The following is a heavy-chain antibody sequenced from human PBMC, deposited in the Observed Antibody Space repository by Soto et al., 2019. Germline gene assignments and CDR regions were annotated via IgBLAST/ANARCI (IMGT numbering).Heavy chain of an antibody. Sequence: QVQLVESGGGVVQPGRSLRLSCAASGFTFSSYGMHWVRQAPGKGLEWVAVIWYDGSNKYYADSVKGRFTISRDNSKNTLYLQMNSLRAEDTAVYYCARGFYGSGSYHNHRYWYFDLWGRGTLVTVSS. J-gene: IGHJ2*01. CDR1: GFTFSSYG. CDR3: ARGFYGSGSYHNHRYWYFDL. CDR2: IWYDGSNK. V-gene: IGHV3-33*01. D-gene: IGHD3-10*01.